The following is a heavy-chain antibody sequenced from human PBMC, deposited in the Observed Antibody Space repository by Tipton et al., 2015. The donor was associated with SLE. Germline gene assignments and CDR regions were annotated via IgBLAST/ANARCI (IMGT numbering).Heavy chain of an antibody. Sequence: TLSLTCTVSGGSMSSYCWSWIRQPPGKGLEWIGYIYYSGSTNYNPSLKSRVTMSVDTSKSQFSLRLSSVTAADTAVYFCAREPRSGYHDYWGQGTLVIVSS. V-gene: IGHV4-59*12. CDR3: AREPRSGYHDY. CDR1: GGSMSSYC. J-gene: IGHJ4*02. CDR2: IYYSGST. D-gene: IGHD5-12*01.